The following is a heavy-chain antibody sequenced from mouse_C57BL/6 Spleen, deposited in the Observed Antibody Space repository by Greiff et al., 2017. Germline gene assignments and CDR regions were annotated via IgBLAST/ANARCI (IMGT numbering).Heavy chain of an antibody. D-gene: IGHD3-3*01. Sequence: VQRVESGAELVKPGASVKLSCKASGYTFTEYTIHWVKQRSGQGLEWIGWFYPGSGSIKYNEKFKDKATLTEDKSSSTVYMELSSLTSEDSAVYFCARHEDREGGGDFDYWGQGTTLTVSS. J-gene: IGHJ2*01. CDR2: FYPGSGSI. CDR1: GYTFTEYT. CDR3: ARHEDREGGGDFDY. V-gene: IGHV1-62-2*01.